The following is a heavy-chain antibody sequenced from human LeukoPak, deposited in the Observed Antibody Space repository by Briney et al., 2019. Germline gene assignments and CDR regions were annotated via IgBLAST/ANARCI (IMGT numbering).Heavy chain of an antibody. Sequence: GGSLRLSCTASGFTFSSYAMSWVRQAPGKGLEWVSAISGSGGSTYYADSVKGRFTISRDNSKNTLYLQMNSLRAEHTAVYYCAKGGRAAHYFDYWGQGTLVTVSS. CDR3: AKGGRAAHYFDY. D-gene: IGHD2-15*01. CDR2: ISGSGGST. CDR1: GFTFSSYA. J-gene: IGHJ4*02. V-gene: IGHV3-23*01.